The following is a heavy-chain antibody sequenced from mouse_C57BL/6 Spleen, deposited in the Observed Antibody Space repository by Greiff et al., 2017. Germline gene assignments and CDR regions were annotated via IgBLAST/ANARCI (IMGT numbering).Heavy chain of an antibody. CDR1: GYTFTSYW. CDR3: ARKLGAMDY. Sequence: VKLQESGAELVKPGASVQMSCKASGYTFTSYWITWVKQRPGQGLEWIGDIYPGSGSTNYNEKFKSKATLTVDTSSSTAYMQLSSLTSEDSAVYYCARKLGAMDYWGQGTSVTVSS. J-gene: IGHJ4*01. D-gene: IGHD3-1*01. V-gene: IGHV1-55*01. CDR2: IYPGSGST.